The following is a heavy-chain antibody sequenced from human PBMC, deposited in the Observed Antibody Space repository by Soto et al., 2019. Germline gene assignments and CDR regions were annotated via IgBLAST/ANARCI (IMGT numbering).Heavy chain of an antibody. D-gene: IGHD4-17*01. CDR2: ISSSGSTI. Sequence: QVQLVESGGGLVKPGGSLRLSGAASGFTFSDYYMSWIRQAPGKGLEWVSYISSSGSTIYYADSVKGRFTISRDNAKNSLYLQMNSLRAEDSAVYYCASDASQPNDYGDYEGERNAFDIWGQGTMVTVSS. V-gene: IGHV3-11*01. J-gene: IGHJ3*02. CDR3: ASDASQPNDYGDYEGERNAFDI. CDR1: GFTFSDYY.